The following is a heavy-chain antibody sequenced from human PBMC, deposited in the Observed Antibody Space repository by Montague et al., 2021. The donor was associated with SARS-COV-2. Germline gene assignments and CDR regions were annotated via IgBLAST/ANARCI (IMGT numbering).Heavy chain of an antibody. CDR2: ISSNGDST. CDR1: GFTFSSYA. Sequence: SLRLSCAASGFTFSSYAMDWVRQAPGKGLEYVSAISSNGDSTYYANSVKGRFTISRDNSKNTLYLQMGSLRAEDMAVYYCARGLGPTTVVTLAYFDSWGQGTLVTVSS. V-gene: IGHV3-64*01. D-gene: IGHD4-23*01. J-gene: IGHJ4*02. CDR3: ARGLGPTTVVTLAYFDS.